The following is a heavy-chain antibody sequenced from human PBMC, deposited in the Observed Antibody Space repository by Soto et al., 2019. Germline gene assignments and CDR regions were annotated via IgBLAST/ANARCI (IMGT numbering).Heavy chain of an antibody. CDR2: ISYDGSNK. CDR3: AKDIWWSADYDAFDI. D-gene: IGHD2-8*02. Sequence: PGGSLRLSCAASGFTFSSYGMHWVRQAPGKGLEWVAVISYDGSNKYYADSVKGRFTISRDNSKNTLYLQMNSLRAEDTAVYYCAKDIWWSADYDAFDIWGQGTMVTVSS. CDR1: GFTFSSYG. V-gene: IGHV3-30*18. J-gene: IGHJ3*02.